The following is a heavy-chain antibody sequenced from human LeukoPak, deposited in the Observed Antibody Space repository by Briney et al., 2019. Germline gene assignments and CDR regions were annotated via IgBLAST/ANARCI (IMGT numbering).Heavy chain of an antibody. V-gene: IGHV3-23*01. J-gene: IGHJ3*02. Sequence: GGSLRLSCAASGFTVSSNYMSWVRQAPGKGLEWVSAISGSGGSTYYADSVKGRFTISRDNSKNTLYLQMNSLRAEDTAVYYCAKSRVGANNAFDIWGQGTMVTVSS. CDR2: ISGSGGST. CDR1: GFTVSSNY. CDR3: AKSRVGANNAFDI. D-gene: IGHD1-26*01.